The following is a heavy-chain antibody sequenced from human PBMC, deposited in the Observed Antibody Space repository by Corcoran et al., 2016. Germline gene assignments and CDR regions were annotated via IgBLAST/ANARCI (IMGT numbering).Heavy chain of an antibody. Sequence: QVQLQESGPGLVKPSETLSLTCTVSGYSISSGYYWGWIRQPPGKGLEWIGGIYHSGSTYYNPSLKSRVTISVDTSKNQFSLKLGSVTSADTAVYYCAASWSSFLDAFDIWSQGTMVSVSS. J-gene: IGHJ3*02. V-gene: IGHV4-38-2*02. CDR2: IYHSGST. CDR3: AASWSSFLDAFDI. D-gene: IGHD2-8*02. CDR1: GYSISSGYY.